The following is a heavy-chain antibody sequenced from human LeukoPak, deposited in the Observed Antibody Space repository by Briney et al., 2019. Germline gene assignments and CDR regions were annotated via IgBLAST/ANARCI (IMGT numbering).Heavy chain of an antibody. D-gene: IGHD3-22*01. Sequence: GASVKVSCKASGYSFISYGISWVRQAPGQGLEWMGSISAYNGNINYAQKLQGRVTMTTDTSTSTAYMALRSLRSDDTAVYYCARDIHYSDSSGYPEYWGQGTLVTVSS. CDR2: ISAYNGNI. V-gene: IGHV1-18*01. CDR3: ARDIHYSDSSGYPEY. J-gene: IGHJ4*02. CDR1: GYSFISYG.